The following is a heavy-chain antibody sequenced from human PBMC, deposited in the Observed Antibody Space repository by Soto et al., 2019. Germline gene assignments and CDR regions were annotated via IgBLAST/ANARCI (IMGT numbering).Heavy chain of an antibody. CDR1: GGSFSGYY. V-gene: IGHV4-34*01. Sequence: QVQLQPWGAGLSKPSETLSLTCAVYGGSFSGYYWSWIRQPPGKGLEWIGEINHSGSTNYNPSLKSRVTISVDTSKNKFSLKLSSVTAADTAVYYCARGPYYGSGSYYNPMGAFDIWGQGTMVTVSS. J-gene: IGHJ3*02. CDR3: ARGPYYGSGSYYNPMGAFDI. D-gene: IGHD3-10*01. CDR2: INHSGST.